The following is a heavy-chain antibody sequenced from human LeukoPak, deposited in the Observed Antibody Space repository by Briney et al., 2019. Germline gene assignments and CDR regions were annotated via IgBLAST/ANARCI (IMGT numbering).Heavy chain of an antibody. D-gene: IGHD5-24*01. J-gene: IGHJ4*02. CDR1: GYTFTAYA. CDR3: ARDRYGDGFAHFDY. Sequence: ASVKVSFKSSGYTFTAYAMHWVRQAPGQGLEWMGWITPSDGANYAQKFQGRVTMTRDTSMSTAYMDLNRLTSDDTAVYFCARDRYGDGFAHFDYWGQGTLVTVSP. V-gene: IGHV1-2*02. CDR2: ITPSDGA.